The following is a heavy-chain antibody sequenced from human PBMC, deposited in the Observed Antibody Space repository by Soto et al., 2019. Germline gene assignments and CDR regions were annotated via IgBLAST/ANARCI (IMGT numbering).Heavy chain of an antibody. D-gene: IGHD1-26*01. CDR1: GFTFSRYG. J-gene: IGHJ4*02. Sequence: EVQVLESGGGLVQPGGSLRLSCAAPGFTFSRYGMNWVRQAPGKGLEWVSGVRSDGDTTYNADSVKGRFTVSRDNFKNTVDLQMNSLRVEDTAVYYCAKGKGVGATPDGANCWGQGTLVTVSS. CDR3: AKGKGVGATPDGANC. CDR2: VRSDGDTT. V-gene: IGHV3-23*01.